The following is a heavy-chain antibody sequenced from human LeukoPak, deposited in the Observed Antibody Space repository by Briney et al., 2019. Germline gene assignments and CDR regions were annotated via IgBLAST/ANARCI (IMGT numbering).Heavy chain of an antibody. D-gene: IGHD6-6*01. V-gene: IGHV3-23*01. CDR2: LSATGTTT. Sequence: GGSLRLPCAASGFTFSGYDMSWVRQAPGKGLEGVSSLSATGTTTYYADSVKGRFNVSRDNSKNTLYLQVNSLRAEDTALYYGARDLVKFDCWGQGTLVTVSS. CDR3: ARDLVKFDC. CDR1: GFTFSGYD. J-gene: IGHJ4*02.